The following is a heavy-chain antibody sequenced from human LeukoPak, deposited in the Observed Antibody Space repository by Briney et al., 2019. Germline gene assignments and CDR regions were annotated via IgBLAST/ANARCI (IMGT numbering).Heavy chain of an antibody. Sequence: PSETLSLTCTVSGGSISSFYWSWIRQPPGKGLEWFGSMYNNGITYYNPSLRSRVTTSVDMSKNQFSLKLNSVTAADTAVYYCGRHGTGQSNAWYGSFDYWGQGILVTVSS. CDR3: GRHGTGQSNAWYGSFDY. CDR1: GGSISSFY. CDR2: MYNNGIT. D-gene: IGHD6-19*01. J-gene: IGHJ4*02. V-gene: IGHV4-59*05.